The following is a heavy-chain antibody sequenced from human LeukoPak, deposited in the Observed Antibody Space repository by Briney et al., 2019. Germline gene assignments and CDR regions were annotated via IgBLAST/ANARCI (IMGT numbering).Heavy chain of an antibody. CDR1: GGSISSSSYY. Sequence: PSETLSLTCTVSGGSISSSSYYWGWIRQPPGKGLEWIGGIYYSGSTYYNPSPKSRVTISVDTSKNQFSLKLSSVTAADTAVYYCARNDYYYDSSGSDAFDIWGQGTMVTVSS. D-gene: IGHD3-22*01. CDR3: ARNDYYYDSSGSDAFDI. J-gene: IGHJ3*02. CDR2: IYYSGST. V-gene: IGHV4-39*01.